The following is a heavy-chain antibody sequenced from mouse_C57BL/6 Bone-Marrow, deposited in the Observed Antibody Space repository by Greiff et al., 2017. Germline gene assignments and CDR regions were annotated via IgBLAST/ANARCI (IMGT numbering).Heavy chain of an antibody. Sequence: QVQLQQSGAELARPGASVKLSCTASGYTFTSYGISWVKQRTGQGLEWIGEIYPRSGNTYYNEKFKGKATLTADKSSSTAYMELRSLTSEDSAVYFCAEWDYDSSYRWYFDVGGTGTTVTVSS. D-gene: IGHD1-1*01. CDR3: AEWDYDSSYRWYFDV. CDR2: IYPRSGNT. J-gene: IGHJ1*03. CDR1: GYTFTSYG. V-gene: IGHV1-81*01.